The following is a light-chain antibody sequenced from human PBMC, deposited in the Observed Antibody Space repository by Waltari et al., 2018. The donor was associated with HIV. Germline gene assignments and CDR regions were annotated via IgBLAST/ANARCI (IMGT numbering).Light chain of an antibody. CDR2: VAS. CDR3: QQYYTTPFT. J-gene: IGKJ3*01. Sequence: DIVMTQSPDSLAVSLGERATINCKSSQSVLYSSNNKNYLSWYQQKPGQPPKLLIYVASTRESGVPDRFSGSGAGTDFTLTISSLQAEDVAVYYCQQYYTTPFTFGPWTKVDIK. V-gene: IGKV4-1*01. CDR1: QSVLYSSNNKNY.